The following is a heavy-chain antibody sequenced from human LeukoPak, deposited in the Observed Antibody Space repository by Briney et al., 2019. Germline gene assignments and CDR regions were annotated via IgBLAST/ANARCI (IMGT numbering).Heavy chain of an antibody. V-gene: IGHV1-46*01. D-gene: IGHD1-1*01. CDR3: ARRNMERRHYHYYYMDV. CDR2: IHPGGGST. J-gene: IGHJ6*03. Sequence: ASVKVFCKASGYTFTNYYMHWVRQAPGQGLEWMGIIHPGGGSTNYPQKFQGRVTMTRDTSTSTIYMELSSLRSEDTAVYYCARRNMERRHYHYYYMDVWGKGTTVTVSS. CDR1: GYTFTNYY.